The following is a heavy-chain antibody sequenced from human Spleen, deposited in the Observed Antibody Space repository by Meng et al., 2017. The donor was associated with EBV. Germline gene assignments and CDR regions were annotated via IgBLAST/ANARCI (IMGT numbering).Heavy chain of an antibody. D-gene: IGHD1-1*01. V-gene: IGHV3-30-3*01. Sequence: VQCGESGGGVVQPGRSLRLSCAASGFTFSSYAMHWVRQAPGKGLEWVAVISFDGGNKYYADSVKGRFTISRDNSKNTLYLQMNSLRAEDTAVYYCARGTADKTYYFDYWGQGTLVTVSS. J-gene: IGHJ4*02. CDR2: ISFDGGNK. CDR1: GFTFSSYA. CDR3: ARGTADKTYYFDY.